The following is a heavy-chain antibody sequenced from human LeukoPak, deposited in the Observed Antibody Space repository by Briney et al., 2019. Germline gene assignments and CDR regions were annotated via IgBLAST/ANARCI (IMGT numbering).Heavy chain of an antibody. CDR3: AGRGDSSSWYPDRDAFDI. Sequence: PSETLSLTCTVSGGSISSCYWSWIRQPAGKGLEWIGRIYTSGSTNYNPSLKSRVTMSVDTSKNQFSLKLSSVTAADTAVYYCAGRGDSSSWYPDRDAFDIWGQGTMVTVSS. V-gene: IGHV4-4*07. D-gene: IGHD6-13*01. CDR1: GGSISSCY. J-gene: IGHJ3*02. CDR2: IYTSGST.